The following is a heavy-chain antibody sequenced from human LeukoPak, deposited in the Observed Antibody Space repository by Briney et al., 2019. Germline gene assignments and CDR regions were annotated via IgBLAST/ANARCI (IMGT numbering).Heavy chain of an antibody. J-gene: IGHJ5*02. CDR2: INSGGTTT. CDR3: ATSNWFDP. Sequence: GGSLRLSCAASGFTFSTYWMHWGRQAPGKGLVWVSRINSGGTTTNYADSVKGRFTISRDNAKNTLYLQMNSLRGEVTAVYYCATSNWFDPWGQGTMVTVCS. CDR1: GFTFSTYW. D-gene: IGHD1-26*01. V-gene: IGHV3-74*01.